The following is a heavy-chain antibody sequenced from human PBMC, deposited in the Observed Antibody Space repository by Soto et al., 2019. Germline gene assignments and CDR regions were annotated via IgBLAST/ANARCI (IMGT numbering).Heavy chain of an antibody. CDR2: IDPGDSYS. D-gene: IGHD6-19*01. V-gene: IGHV5-10-1*01. Sequence: GESLNLSCKCSGYDFTKYWITWVRQMPGKGLEWMARIDPGDSYSDYIPSFRGHVTMSIDKSSNTAHLQWTSLKTSDTAIYYCARLERPTVAGTCNNWGQGTLVTVSS. CDR3: ARLERPTVAGTCNN. CDR1: GYDFTKYW. J-gene: IGHJ4*02.